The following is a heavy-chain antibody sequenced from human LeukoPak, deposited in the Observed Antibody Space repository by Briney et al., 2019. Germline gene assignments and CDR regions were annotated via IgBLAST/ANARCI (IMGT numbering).Heavy chain of an antibody. CDR3: TKRQFGGGR. J-gene: IGHJ3*01. Sequence: SGGSLRLSCAASGFTFSSYAMSWVRQAPGKGLEWVSAIRGSGGSAYYADSVKGRFTISRDNSKSTLYLQMNSLRAEDTAVYYCTKRQFGGGRWGQGTMVTVSS. V-gene: IGHV3-23*01. CDR2: IRGSGGSA. CDR1: GFTFSSYA. D-gene: IGHD2-15*01.